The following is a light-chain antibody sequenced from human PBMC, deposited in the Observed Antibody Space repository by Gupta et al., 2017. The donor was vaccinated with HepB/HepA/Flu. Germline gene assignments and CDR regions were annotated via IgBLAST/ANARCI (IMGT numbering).Light chain of an antibody. CDR2: AAS. J-gene: IGKJ1*01. CDR3: QQGNSFPWT. Sequence: DIQMTQSASSVSASVGDKVTITCRASQGMSSWLAWYQQKPGKAPKLLIYAASSLKSGVPSRFSGSGSGTDFTLTISSLQPEDFATYYCQQGNSFPWTFGQGTKVEIK. CDR1: QGMSSW. V-gene: IGKV1-12*01.